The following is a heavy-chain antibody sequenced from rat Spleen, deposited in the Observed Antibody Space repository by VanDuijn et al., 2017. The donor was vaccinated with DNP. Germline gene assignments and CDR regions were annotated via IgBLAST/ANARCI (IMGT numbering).Heavy chain of an antibody. Sequence: EVQLVESGGGLVQLGRSLKLSCAASGFTFSNYYMAWVRQAPKKGLEWVATISTSGSRAYYPDSVKGRFTISRDDAKSSLYLQMNSLKSEDTATYYCARSRLPGYYPFACWGQGTLVTVSS. CDR1: GFTFSNYY. V-gene: IGHV5-25*01. J-gene: IGHJ3*01. D-gene: IGHD1-4*01. CDR2: ISTSGSRA. CDR3: ARSRLPGYYPFAC.